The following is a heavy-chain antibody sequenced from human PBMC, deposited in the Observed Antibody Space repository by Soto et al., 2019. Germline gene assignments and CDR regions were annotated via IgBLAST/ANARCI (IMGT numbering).Heavy chain of an antibody. D-gene: IGHD3-9*01. CDR3: ARDARGTRGFDEMDI. V-gene: IGHV1-2*02. CDR2: INPNSGDT. Sequence: ASVQVSCKASGYIFPGYHIHWVRQAPGRGLEWMGWINPNSGDTEYAQNFQGRVTMTRDTSFNLVYLEMSGLMSDDTAVYYCARDARGTRGFDEMDIWGQGTMVTVSS. CDR1: GYIFPGYH. J-gene: IGHJ6*02.